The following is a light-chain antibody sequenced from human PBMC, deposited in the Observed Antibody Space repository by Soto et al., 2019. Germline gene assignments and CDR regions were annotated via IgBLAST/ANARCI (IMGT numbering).Light chain of an antibody. Sequence: DIQMTQSPSSLSASVGDRVTITCRSSQGISNYLAWYQQKPGKVPKLLIYAASTLKSRVPSRFSGSGSETDLTITISSLQAEYSATFYCKKYNRAPWTFRQGPKTEI. CDR1: QGISNY. CDR3: KKYNRAPWT. V-gene: IGKV1-27*01. CDR2: AAS. J-gene: IGKJ1*01.